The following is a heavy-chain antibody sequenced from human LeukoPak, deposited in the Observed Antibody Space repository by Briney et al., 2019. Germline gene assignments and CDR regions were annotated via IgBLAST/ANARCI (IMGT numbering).Heavy chain of an antibody. Sequence: PGGSLRLSCAASGFTFSSYWMHWVRQAPGKGLVWVSRISNDGTTTTYADSVKGRFTISRDNAKNTLYLQMNSLRVEDTAIYYCATMTAPAYWGQGTLVTVSS. J-gene: IGHJ4*02. D-gene: IGHD5-18*01. CDR1: GFTFSSYW. CDR3: ATMTAPAY. CDR2: ISNDGTTT. V-gene: IGHV3-74*01.